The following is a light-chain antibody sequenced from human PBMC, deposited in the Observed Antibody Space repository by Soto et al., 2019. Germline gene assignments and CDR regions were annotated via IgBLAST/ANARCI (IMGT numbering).Light chain of an antibody. CDR2: WAS. CDR1: QSVLYSSNNKNY. CDR3: QQYYNTPWT. V-gene: IGKV4-1*01. J-gene: IGKJ1*01. Sequence: DIVMTQSPDSLAVSLGERATINCKSSQSVLYSSNNKNYLAWYQQKPGQPPKLLIYWASTREAGLPDRFSGRGSGTDFTLTISSLQAEDVAVYYCQQYYNTPWTFGQGTKVEIK.